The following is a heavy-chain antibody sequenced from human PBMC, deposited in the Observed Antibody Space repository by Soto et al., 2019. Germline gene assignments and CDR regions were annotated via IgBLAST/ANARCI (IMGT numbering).Heavy chain of an antibody. CDR3: AKAPIAVAVFSMDV. J-gene: IGHJ6*02. Sequence: GGSLRPSCAASGFTFSSYAMSWVRQAPGKGLEWVSAISGSGGSTYYADSVKGRLTISRDNSKNTLYLQMNSLRAEDTAVYYCAKAPIAVAVFSMDVWGQGTTVTVAS. CDR2: ISGSGGST. V-gene: IGHV3-23*01. CDR1: GFTFSSYA. D-gene: IGHD6-19*01.